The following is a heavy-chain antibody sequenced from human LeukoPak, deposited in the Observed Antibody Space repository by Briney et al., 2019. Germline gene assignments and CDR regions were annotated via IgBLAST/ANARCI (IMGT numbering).Heavy chain of an antibody. CDR2: VSVNGGRT. CDR1: GFTFSSCA. J-gene: IGHJ4*02. CDR3: AKELHGSGNYAFDY. D-gene: IGHD3-10*01. V-gene: IGHV3-23*01. Sequence: PGGSLRLSCAASGFTFSSCALSWVRQAPGKGLEWVSTVSVNGGRTYYADSVRGRFTIPRDNSKNTLYLQMNTLRAEDTDVYFCAKELHGSGNYAFDYWGQGTLVTVSS.